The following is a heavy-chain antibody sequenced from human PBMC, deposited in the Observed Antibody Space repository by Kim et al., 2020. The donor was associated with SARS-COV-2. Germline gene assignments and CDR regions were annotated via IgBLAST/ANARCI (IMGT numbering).Heavy chain of an antibody. D-gene: IGHD3-3*01. CDR2: IYYSGST. Sequence: SETLSLTCTVSGGSISSSSYYWGWIRQPPGKGLEWIGSIYYSGSTYYNPSLKSRVTISVDTSKNQFSLKLSSVTAADTAVYYCARHSRPIEEWRREENAFDIWGQGTMVTVSS. CDR1: GGSISSSSYY. V-gene: IGHV4-39*01. J-gene: IGHJ3*02. CDR3: ARHSRPIEEWRREENAFDI.